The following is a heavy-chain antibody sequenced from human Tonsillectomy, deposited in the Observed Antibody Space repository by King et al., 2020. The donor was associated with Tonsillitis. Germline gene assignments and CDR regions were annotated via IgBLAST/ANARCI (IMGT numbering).Heavy chain of an antibody. CDR2: IYSSVST. CDR1: GGSISPYC. J-gene: IGHJ4*02. V-gene: IGHV4-4*07. CDR3: ASGFLEWNFDY. Sequence: QLQESGPGLVKPSETLSLTCTVSGGSISPYCWSWIRQPAGKGLEWIGRIYSSVSTNYNPSLKSRVTMSVDTSKNHFSLRLSSVTAADTAVYYCASGFLEWNFDYWGQGTLVTVSS. D-gene: IGHD3-3*01.